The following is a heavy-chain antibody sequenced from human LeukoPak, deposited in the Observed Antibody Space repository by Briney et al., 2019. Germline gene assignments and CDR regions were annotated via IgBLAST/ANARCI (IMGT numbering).Heavy chain of an antibody. CDR2: IYYSGST. V-gene: IGHV4-39*02. CDR3: AREQYSGYDS. D-gene: IGHD5-12*01. CDR1: GGSISSSSYY. J-gene: IGHJ5*02. Sequence: SETLSLTCTVSGGSISSSSYYWGWIRQPPGKGLEWIGSIYYSGSTYYNPSLKSRVTISVDTSKNQFSLKLSSVTAADTAVYYCAREQYSGYDSWGQGTLVTVSS.